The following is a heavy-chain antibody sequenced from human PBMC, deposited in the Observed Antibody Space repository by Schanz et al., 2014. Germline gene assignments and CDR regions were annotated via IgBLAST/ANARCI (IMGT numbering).Heavy chain of an antibody. CDR3: AKDEGYNYGYIFDY. V-gene: IGHV3-30*18. J-gene: IGHJ4*02. CDR2: VGDTGTTK. CDR1: GFPFSSHG. D-gene: IGHD5-18*01. Sequence: VYLVESGGGLVQPGGSLTLSCAASGFPFSSHGMHWVRQAPAKGLEWVAVVGDTGTTKFYADSVKGRFTISRDNSKNTLYLQMNSLRAEDTAVYYCAKDEGYNYGYIFDYWGQGTLVTVSS.